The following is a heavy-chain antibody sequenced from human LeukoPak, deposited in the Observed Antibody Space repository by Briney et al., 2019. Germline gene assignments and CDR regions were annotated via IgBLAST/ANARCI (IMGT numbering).Heavy chain of an antibody. D-gene: IGHD2-21*02. CDR3: ARADCGGDCYSLQY. CDR2: ISTYNGKT. Sequence: GASVKVSCRASGYIFSSFTINWVRQAPGQGLEWMGWISTYNGKTTYAQNLQGRVTMTTDTSTSTAYMELRSLRSDDTAIYYCARADCGGDCYSLQYWGQGTLVTVSP. CDR1: GYIFSSFT. J-gene: IGHJ4*02. V-gene: IGHV1-18*01.